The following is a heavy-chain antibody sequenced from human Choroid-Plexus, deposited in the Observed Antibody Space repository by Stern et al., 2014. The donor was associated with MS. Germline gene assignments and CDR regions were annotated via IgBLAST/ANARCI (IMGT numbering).Heavy chain of an antibody. J-gene: IGHJ4*02. V-gene: IGHV3-13*01. CDR3: ARARAANGYCSSTSCSKEGYYFDY. CDR2: IGTAGDT. D-gene: IGHD2-2*03. CDR1: GFTFSSYD. Sequence: EDQLVESGGGLVQPGGSLRLSCAASGFTFSSYDMHWVRQATGKGLEWVSAIGTAGDTYYPGSVKGRFTISRENAKNSLYLQMNSLRAGDTAVYYCARARAANGYCSSTSCSKEGYYFDYWGQGTLVTVSS.